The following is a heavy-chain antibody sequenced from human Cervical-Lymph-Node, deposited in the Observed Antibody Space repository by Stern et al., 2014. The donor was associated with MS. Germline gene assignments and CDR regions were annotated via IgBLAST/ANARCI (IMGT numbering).Heavy chain of an antibody. CDR2: MNPNSCNT. D-gene: IGHD4-17*01. V-gene: IGHV1-8*01. CDR3: ARGRYGDYGGANWFDP. Sequence: QVQLVQSGAEVKKPGASVKVSCKASGYTFTSSYINWVRQATGQGLEWMGWMNPNSCNTGYAQKFQGRVTMTRNTSISTAYMELSSLRSEDTAVYYCARGRYGDYGGANWFDPWGQGTLVTVSS. CDR1: GYTFTSSY. J-gene: IGHJ5*02.